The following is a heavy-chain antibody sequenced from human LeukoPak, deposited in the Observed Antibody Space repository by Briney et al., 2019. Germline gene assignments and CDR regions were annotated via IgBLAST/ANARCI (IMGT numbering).Heavy chain of an antibody. CDR1: GFTFSDYY. CDR3: ASSSSLRNGGYVIDQ. V-gene: IGHV3-11*06. Sequence: PGGSLRLSCAASGFTFSDYYMSWIRQAPGEGLEWVSYISSSSSYTNYADSVKGRFTISRDNAKNSLYLQMNSPRDEDTAVYYCASSSSLRNGGYVIDQWGQGTLVTVSS. CDR2: ISSSSSYT. D-gene: IGHD5-12*01. J-gene: IGHJ4*02.